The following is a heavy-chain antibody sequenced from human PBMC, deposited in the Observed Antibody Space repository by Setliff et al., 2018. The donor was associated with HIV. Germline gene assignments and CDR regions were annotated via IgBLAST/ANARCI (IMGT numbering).Heavy chain of an antibody. V-gene: IGHV1-46*01. CDR3: GRNRGNGWYYYDS. CDR2: INPSGGST. D-gene: IGHD3-22*01. CDR1: GYTFTSYS. Sequence: ASVKVSCKASGYTFTSYSLHWVRQAPGQGLEWMGVINPSGGSTAYAENFQGRVTMTGDTSTSTVYMEMRGLRSDDTAVYYCGRNRGNGWYYYDSWGQGTLVTVSS. J-gene: IGHJ4*02.